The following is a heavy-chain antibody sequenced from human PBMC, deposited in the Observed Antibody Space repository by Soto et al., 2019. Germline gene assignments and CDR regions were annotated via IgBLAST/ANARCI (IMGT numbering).Heavy chain of an antibody. J-gene: IGHJ4*02. D-gene: IGHD5-18*01. CDR1: GFTFSTYG. CDR2: IWYDGSNK. V-gene: IGHV3-33*01. CDR3: ARDQGRGYSYGFDY. Sequence: QVQLVESGGGVVQPGRSLRLSCAASGFTFSTYGMHWVRQAPGKGLEWVAVIWYDGSNKYYADSVKGRFTISRDNSKNTLYLQMNSLRAEDTAVYCCARDQGRGYSYGFDYWGQGTLVTVSS.